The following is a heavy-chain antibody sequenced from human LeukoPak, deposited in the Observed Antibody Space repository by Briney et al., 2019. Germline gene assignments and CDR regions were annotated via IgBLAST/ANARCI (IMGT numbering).Heavy chain of an antibody. CDR2: IYYSGST. J-gene: IGHJ4*02. CDR1: GGSISSYY. D-gene: IGHD6-25*01. CDR3: ARGAAPYYFDY. Sequence: SETLSLTCTVSGGSISSYYWSWIRQPPRKGLEWIGYIYYSGSTNYNPSLKSRVTISVDTSKNQFSLKLSAVTAADTAVYYCARGAAPYYFDYWGQGTLVTVSS. V-gene: IGHV4-59*01.